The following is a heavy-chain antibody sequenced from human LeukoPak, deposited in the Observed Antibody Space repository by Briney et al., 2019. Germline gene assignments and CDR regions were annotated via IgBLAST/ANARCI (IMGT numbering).Heavy chain of an antibody. CDR3: ARDYGGNYWFFDL. D-gene: IGHD4-23*01. Sequence: GRSLRLSCEASGFSFSSYGMHWVRQAPGKGLEWVAVIWYDGSNQYYGDSVKGQFTISRDNSKNTLYLQITSLRADDTAVYYCARDYGGNYWFFDLWGRGTLVTVSS. CDR1: GFSFSSYG. J-gene: IGHJ2*01. V-gene: IGHV3-33*01. CDR2: IWYDGSNQ.